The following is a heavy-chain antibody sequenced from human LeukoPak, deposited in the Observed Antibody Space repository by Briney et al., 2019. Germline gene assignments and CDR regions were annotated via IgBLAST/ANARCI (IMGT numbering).Heavy chain of an antibody. CDR1: GFTFSSFA. D-gene: IGHD3-22*01. J-gene: IGHJ4*02. CDR3: ARGLHLLPRSTLDY. Sequence: GGSLRPSCAASGFTFSSFAMSWVRQAPGKGLEWVSGISGSGNTYYADSVKGRFTISRDSAKNSLYLQMNSLRAEDTAVYYCARGLHLLPRSTLDYWGQGTLVTVSS. CDR2: ISGSGNT. V-gene: IGHV3-23*01.